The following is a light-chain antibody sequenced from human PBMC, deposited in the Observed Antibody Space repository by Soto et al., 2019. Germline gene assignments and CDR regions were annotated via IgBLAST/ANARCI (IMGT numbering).Light chain of an antibody. J-gene: IGKJ5*01. CDR3: RQSYSTLSSP. CDR2: AAS. Sequence: DIQMTQSPSSLSASVGDRITITCRASENIARHLNWYQQKPGKAPNLLIYAASNLQNGVPLRCRGGGSVTDFTLNLSNLQPEDFATYYCRQSYSTLSSPFGHGTRLEIK. V-gene: IGKV1-39*01. CDR1: ENIARH.